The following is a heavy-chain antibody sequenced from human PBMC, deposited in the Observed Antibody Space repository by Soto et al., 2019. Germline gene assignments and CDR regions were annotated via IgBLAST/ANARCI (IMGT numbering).Heavy chain of an antibody. CDR3: ARDTDSDTWNDPFDY. D-gene: IGHD1-1*01. CDR2: ISWNSGST. Sequence: DVQLVESGGGLVQPGRSLRLSCAASGFIFDDFAMHWVRQAPGKGLEWVSGISWNSGSTDYAASVKGRFIISRDNARNSLYLQMNSLRPEDTALYYCARDTDSDTWNDPFDYWGQGALDIVS. CDR1: GFIFDDFA. V-gene: IGHV3-9*01. J-gene: IGHJ4*02.